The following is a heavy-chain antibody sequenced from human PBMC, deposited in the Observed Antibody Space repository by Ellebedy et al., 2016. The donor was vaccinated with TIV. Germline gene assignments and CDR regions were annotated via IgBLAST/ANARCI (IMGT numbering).Heavy chain of an antibody. V-gene: IGHV1-69*13. CDR2: IIPIFGTA. J-gene: IGHJ4*02. D-gene: IGHD3-22*01. CDR1: GGTFSSYA. CDR3: ARVWYYYDSSGYYYYDY. Sequence: ASVKVSCKASGGTFSSYAISWVRQAPGQGLEWMGGIIPIFGTANYAQKFQGRVTITADESTSTAYMELSSLKASDTAMYYCARVWYYYDSSGYYYYDYWGQGTLVTVSS.